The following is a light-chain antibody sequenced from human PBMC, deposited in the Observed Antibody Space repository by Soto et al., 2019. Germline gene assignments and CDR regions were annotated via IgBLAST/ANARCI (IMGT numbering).Light chain of an antibody. CDR3: RQGNSVPLT. CDR2: AAS. J-gene: IGKJ4*01. V-gene: IGKV1-12*01. CDR1: QGISSW. Sequence: DIQMTQSPSSVSASVGDRVTITCRASQGISSWLAWYQQNPGKAPKLLIYAASSLQSGVPSRFSDSGSGTDFALGGGSLQPEGFATYYCRQGNSVPLTFGGGTKVEIK.